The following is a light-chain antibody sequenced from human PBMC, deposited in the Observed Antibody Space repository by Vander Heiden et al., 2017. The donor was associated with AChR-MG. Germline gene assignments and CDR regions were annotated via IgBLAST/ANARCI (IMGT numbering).Light chain of an antibody. CDR1: QSFSTK. CDR2: DAS. CDR3: QQYNKWPWT. V-gene: IGKV3-15*01. J-gene: IGKJ1*01. Sequence: EIVMTQSPATLSVSPGERATLSCRASQSFSTKLAWYQHKPGQAPRLLIFDASTRATGIPARFSGSGSGRDFVLTINSLQSEDFAVYYCQQYNKWPWTFGPGTKVEIK.